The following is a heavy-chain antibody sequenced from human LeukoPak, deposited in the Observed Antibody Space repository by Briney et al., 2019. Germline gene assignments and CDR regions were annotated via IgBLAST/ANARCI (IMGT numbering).Heavy chain of an antibody. D-gene: IGHD6-13*01. J-gene: IGHJ3*02. Sequence: PGGSLRPSCAASGFTFSSYGMHWVRQAPGKGLEWVAVIWYDGGNKYYADSVKGRFTISRDNSKNTLYLQMNSLRAEDTAVYYCARDQAAGTGAFDIWGQGTMVTVSS. CDR1: GFTFSSYG. CDR2: IWYDGGNK. V-gene: IGHV3-33*01. CDR3: ARDQAAGTGAFDI.